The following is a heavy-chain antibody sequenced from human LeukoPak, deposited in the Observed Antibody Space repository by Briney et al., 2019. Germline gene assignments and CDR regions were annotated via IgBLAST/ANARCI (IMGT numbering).Heavy chain of an antibody. D-gene: IGHD3-9*01. CDR2: ISSSSSTI. CDR1: GSTFSLYS. V-gene: IGHV3-48*01. Sequence: GGSLTLSCAASGSTFSLYSMNWVRQAPGKGLEWVSYISSSSSTISYADSVEGRFTISRDNARNSLSLQINSLRAEDTAVYYCARDPGLTGYYFDYWGQGTLVTVSS. J-gene: IGHJ4*02. CDR3: ARDPGLTGYYFDY.